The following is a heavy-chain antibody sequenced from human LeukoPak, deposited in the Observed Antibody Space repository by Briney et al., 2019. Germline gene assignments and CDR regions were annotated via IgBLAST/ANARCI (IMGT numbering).Heavy chain of an antibody. D-gene: IGHD4-23*01. CDR2: MSGSGGNT. Sequence: GGSLRLSCAASGFSFSSYAMSWVRQAPGKGLEWVSAMSGSGGNTYYADSVKGRFTMSRDNSKNTLYLQMNSLRAEGTAVYYCSTGAGGYWGQGTLVTVSS. CDR1: GFSFSSYA. CDR3: STGAGGY. J-gene: IGHJ4*02. V-gene: IGHV3-23*01.